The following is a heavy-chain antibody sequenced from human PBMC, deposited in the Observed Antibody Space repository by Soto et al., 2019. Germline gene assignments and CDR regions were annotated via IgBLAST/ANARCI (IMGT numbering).Heavy chain of an antibody. V-gene: IGHV4-59*01. CDR3: VSYARQSGRYSLDY. D-gene: IGHD3-10*01. J-gene: IGHJ4*02. CDR2: VYYDGST. Sequence: QVQLRESGPGLVKPSETLSLTCTVSGDSINYYYWSWIRRPPGRALEWIGYVYYDGSTKYNPSLESRLTMAIDTSKNQFSLKLSYVFAADTAVYYCVSYARQSGRYSLDYWGQGTPVIVSS. CDR1: GDSINYYY.